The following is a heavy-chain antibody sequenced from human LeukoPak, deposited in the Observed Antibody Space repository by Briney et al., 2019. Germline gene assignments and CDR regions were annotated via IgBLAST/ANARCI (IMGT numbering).Heavy chain of an antibody. CDR1: GFTFSNYA. J-gene: IGHJ4*02. CDR2: ISGSGASA. Sequence: PGGSLRLSCAASGFTFSNYAMSWVRQAPGKGLEWVSGISGSGASAFYADSVKGRFTISRDNSKNTLFLQMSSLSAEDTAVYYCVKPYSGTYDREYYFDYWGQGTLVTVSS. CDR3: VKPYSGTYDREYYFDY. V-gene: IGHV3-23*01. D-gene: IGHD1-26*01.